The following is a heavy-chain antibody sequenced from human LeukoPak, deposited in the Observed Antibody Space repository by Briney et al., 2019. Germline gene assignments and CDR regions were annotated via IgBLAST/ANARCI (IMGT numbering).Heavy chain of an antibody. J-gene: IGHJ4*02. D-gene: IGHD3-22*01. CDR3: ARATYYYDSSAYYQHDY. CDR2: ISAYNGNT. Sequence: ASVNVSCKASGYTFTSFGISWVRQAPGQGLEWMGWISAYNGNTNYAQKLQGRVTMTTDTSTSTAYMELRSLRSDDTAVYYCARATYYYDSSAYYQHDYWGQGTLVTVSS. CDR1: GYTFTSFG. V-gene: IGHV1-18*01.